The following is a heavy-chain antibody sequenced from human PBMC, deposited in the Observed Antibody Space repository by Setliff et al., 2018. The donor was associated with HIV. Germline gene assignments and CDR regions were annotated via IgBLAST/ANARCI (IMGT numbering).Heavy chain of an antibody. CDR3: ATITVAGTGAFDI. D-gene: IGHD6-19*01. CDR1: GDTNPSDA. J-gene: IGHJ3*02. Sequence: ASVQVSCKASGDTNPSDAISWVRQAPGQGLEWMGWISGYNGNTKYAQNTQGRVTMTTDTSTTTAYMELRSLRSDDTAVYYCATITVAGTGAFDIWGQGTMVTVSS. V-gene: IGHV1-18*01. CDR2: ISGYNGNT.